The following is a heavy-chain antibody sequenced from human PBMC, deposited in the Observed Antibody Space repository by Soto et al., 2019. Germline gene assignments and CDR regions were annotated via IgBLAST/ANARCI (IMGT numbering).Heavy chain of an antibody. Sequence: LRLSCAASGFTFSSYGMHWVRQAPGKGLEWVAVIWYDGSNKYYADSVKGRFTISRDNSKNTLYLQMNSLRAEDTAVYYCAREDGIAVAGGAFDIWGQGTMVTVSS. V-gene: IGHV3-33*01. D-gene: IGHD6-19*01. J-gene: IGHJ3*02. CDR3: AREDGIAVAGGAFDI. CDR2: IWYDGSNK. CDR1: GFTFSSYG.